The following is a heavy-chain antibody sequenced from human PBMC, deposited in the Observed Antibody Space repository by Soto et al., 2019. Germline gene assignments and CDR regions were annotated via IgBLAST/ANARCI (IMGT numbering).Heavy chain of an antibody. J-gene: IGHJ4*02. V-gene: IGHV3-30*18. CDR2: ISYDGSNK. Sequence: GGSLRLSCAASGFTFSSYGMHWVRQAPGKGLEWVAVISYDGSNKYYADSVKGRFTISRDNSKNTLYLQMNSLRAEDTAVYYCAKEAYSGSYLDYWGQVNLVTVS. CDR3: AKEAYSGSYLDY. CDR1: GFTFSSYG. D-gene: IGHD1-26*01.